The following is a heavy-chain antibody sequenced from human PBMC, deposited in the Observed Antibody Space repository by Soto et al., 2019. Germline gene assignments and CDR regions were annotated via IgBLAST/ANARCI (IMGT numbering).Heavy chain of an antibody. CDR1: VAPFMGYT. CDR2: IYYTGST. V-gene: IGHV4-59*13. Sequence: QVQLQESGPGLPNPWEPRPLTCPALVAPFMGYTWPWFRQPPGKGLAWIGFIYYTGSTNYNPSLKSRVTISVDTSKNQFSLKLSSVTAADTAVYYCARLRYGGTEFDYWGQGTLVTVSS. D-gene: IGHD2-15*01. J-gene: IGHJ4*02. CDR3: ARLRYGGTEFDY.